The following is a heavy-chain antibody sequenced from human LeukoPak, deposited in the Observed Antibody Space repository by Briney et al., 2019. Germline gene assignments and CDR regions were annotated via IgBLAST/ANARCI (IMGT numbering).Heavy chain of an antibody. CDR2: FDPEDGET. V-gene: IGHV1-24*01. D-gene: IGHD2-2*01. Sequence: RWASVKVSCKVSGYTLTELSMHWVRQAPGKGLEWMGGFDPEDGETIYAQKFQGRVTMTEDTSTDTAYMELSSLRSEDTAVYHCATHKGVPAATYFDYWGQGTLVTVSS. J-gene: IGHJ4*02. CDR1: GYTLTELS. CDR3: ATHKGVPAATYFDY.